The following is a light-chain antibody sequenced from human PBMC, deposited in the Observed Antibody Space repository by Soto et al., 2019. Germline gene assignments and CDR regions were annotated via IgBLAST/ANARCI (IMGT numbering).Light chain of an antibody. CDR3: ASWDNSLSAVV. J-gene: IGLJ2*01. Sequence: QSVLTQPPSVSVAPGQKVTISCSGSTSNLGNNYVSWYQQLPGTAPKLLIYENNKRPSEIPDRLSGSKSGTSATLGITGLQTGDEADYYCASWDNSLSAVVFGGGTKLTVL. V-gene: IGLV1-51*02. CDR2: ENN. CDR1: TSNLGNNY.